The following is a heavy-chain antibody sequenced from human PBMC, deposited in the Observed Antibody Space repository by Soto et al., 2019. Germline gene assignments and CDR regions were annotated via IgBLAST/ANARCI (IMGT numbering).Heavy chain of an antibody. CDR2: IDPTDSYT. CDR3: ARPVASPGNAPASNYFQH. D-gene: IGHD1-1*01. Sequence: GESLKISCKGSGHSFTSYWISSVRQMPGKGLKWMGRIDPTDSYTNYSTSFQGHVTISADKSISTAYLQWSSLKASDTAMYYCARPVASPGNAPASNYFQHWCQGTLLPISS. CDR1: GHSFTSYW. V-gene: IGHV5-10-1*01. J-gene: IGHJ1*01.